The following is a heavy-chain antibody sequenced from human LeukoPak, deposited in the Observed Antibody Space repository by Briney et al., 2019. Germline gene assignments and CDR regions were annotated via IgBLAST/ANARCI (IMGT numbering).Heavy chain of an antibody. Sequence: SETLSLTCTVSGGSITNYYWNWIRQPPGKGLEWIGYIYHSGSTNYNPSLKSRLTMSIDSSKNQFSLKLSSVTAADTAVYYCARDPASNWFDPWGQGTLVTVSS. CDR2: IYHSGST. V-gene: IGHV4-59*12. CDR1: GGSITNYY. CDR3: ARDPASNWFDP. J-gene: IGHJ5*02.